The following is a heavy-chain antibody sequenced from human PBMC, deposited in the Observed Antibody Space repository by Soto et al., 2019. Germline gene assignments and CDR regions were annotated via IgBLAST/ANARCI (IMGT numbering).Heavy chain of an antibody. Sequence: GSLKISCAASGFTFSSYDMHWVRQATGKGLEWVSAIGTAGDTYYPGSVKGRFTISRENAKNSLYLQMNSLRAGDTAVYYCARDGWNDGMDVWGQGTTVTVSS. J-gene: IGHJ6*02. V-gene: IGHV3-13*01. CDR1: GFTFSSYD. CDR2: IGTAGDT. D-gene: IGHD1-1*01. CDR3: ARDGWNDGMDV.